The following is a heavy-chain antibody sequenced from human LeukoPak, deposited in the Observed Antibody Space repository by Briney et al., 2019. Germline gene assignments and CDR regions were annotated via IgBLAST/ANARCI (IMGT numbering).Heavy chain of an antibody. CDR3: ATSLEYDFWSGYYLDY. J-gene: IGHJ4*02. CDR2: INAGNGNT. D-gene: IGHD3-3*01. CDR1: GYTFTSYA. V-gene: IGHV1-3*01. Sequence: ASVKVSCKASGYTFTSYAMHWVRQAPGQRLEWMGWINAGNGNTKYSQKFQGRVTITRDTSASTAYMELSSLRSEDTAVYYCATSLEYDFWSGYYLDYWGQGTLVTVSS.